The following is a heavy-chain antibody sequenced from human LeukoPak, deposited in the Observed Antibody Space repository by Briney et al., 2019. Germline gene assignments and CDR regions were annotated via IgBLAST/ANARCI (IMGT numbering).Heavy chain of an antibody. Sequence: GGPLRLSCAASGFTFSSYGMHWVRQAPGKGLEWVAFIRYDGSNKYYADSVKGRFTISRDNSKNTLYLQMNSLRAEDTAVYYCAKDRYSSGRFDYWGQGTLVTVSS. D-gene: IGHD6-19*01. CDR3: AKDRYSSGRFDY. CDR1: GFTFSSYG. V-gene: IGHV3-30*02. J-gene: IGHJ4*02. CDR2: IRYDGSNK.